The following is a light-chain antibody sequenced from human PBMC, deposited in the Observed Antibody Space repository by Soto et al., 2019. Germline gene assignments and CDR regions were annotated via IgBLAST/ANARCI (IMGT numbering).Light chain of an antibody. J-gene: IGKJ1*01. V-gene: IGKV1-39*01. CDR1: QSISSY. Sequence: DIQVTQSPSSLSASVGDRVTITCRASQSISSYLNWYQQKPGIAPKLLIYAASSLQSGVPSRFSGSGSGTDFTLTISSLQPEDFATYYCQQSYSTLWTFGQGTKVEIK. CDR3: QQSYSTLWT. CDR2: AAS.